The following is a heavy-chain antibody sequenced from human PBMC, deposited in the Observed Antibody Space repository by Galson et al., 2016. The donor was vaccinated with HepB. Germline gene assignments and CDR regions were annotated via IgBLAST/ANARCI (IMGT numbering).Heavy chain of an antibody. CDR2: ISHEENNK. J-gene: IGHJ6*02. V-gene: IGHV3-30*09. Sequence: LRLSCAASGFTFSPYPMHWVRQAPGKGLEWVAVISHEENNKFYGDSVKGRFAISRDNSKNTLFLQMDGLRAEDTAVYYCVRGRPYCSSVSCAMDVWGQGTTVTVSS. CDR3: VRGRPYCSSVSCAMDV. CDR1: GFTFSPYP. D-gene: IGHD2-2*01.